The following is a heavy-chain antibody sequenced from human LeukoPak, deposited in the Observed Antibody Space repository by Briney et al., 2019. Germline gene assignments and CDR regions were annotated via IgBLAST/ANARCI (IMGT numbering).Heavy chain of an antibody. D-gene: IGHD3-3*01. CDR2: ISVGAEYI. J-gene: IGHJ4*02. V-gene: IGHV3-23*01. Sequence: PGGSLRLSCAASGFTFSTYCMSWVRQAPGKGLEWVSTISVGAEYIFYADSVKGRFTISRDDSNNALYLQMHSLRAEDTALYYCASGPPFLKYFEYWGPGTLVTVSS. CDR3: ASGPPFLKYFEY. CDR1: GFTFSTYC.